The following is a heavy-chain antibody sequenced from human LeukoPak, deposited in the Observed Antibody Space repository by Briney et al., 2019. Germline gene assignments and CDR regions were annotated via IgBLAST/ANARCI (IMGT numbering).Heavy chain of an antibody. J-gene: IGHJ4*02. CDR2: TFYRSKWSN. V-gene: IGHV6-1*01. CDR3: ARGRPNSPTQINYFDS. CDR1: GDSVSSNAAA. Sequence: SQTLSLTCALSGDSVSSNAAAWNWIRQSPSRGLEWLGRTFYRSKWSNEYAISLKSRIIINADTSKNQLSLQLDSVTPEDTAVYYCARGRPNSPTQINYFDSWGQGTLVTVSS. D-gene: IGHD5-18*01.